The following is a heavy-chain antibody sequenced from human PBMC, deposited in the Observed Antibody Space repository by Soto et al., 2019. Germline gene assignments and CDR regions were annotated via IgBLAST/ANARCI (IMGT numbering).Heavy chain of an antibody. Sequence: EVQLVESGGGLVQPGGSLRLSCAASGFTFSSYWMSWVRQAPGKGLEGVANIKQEGSEKYYVDSVKGRFTISRDNAKNSLYLQMNSLRAEDTAVYYCARAPHYSNYLFYYYYGMDVWGQGTTVTVSS. V-gene: IGHV3-7*01. D-gene: IGHD4-4*01. CDR2: IKQEGSEK. CDR3: ARAPHYSNYLFYYYYGMDV. CDR1: GFTFSSYW. J-gene: IGHJ6*02.